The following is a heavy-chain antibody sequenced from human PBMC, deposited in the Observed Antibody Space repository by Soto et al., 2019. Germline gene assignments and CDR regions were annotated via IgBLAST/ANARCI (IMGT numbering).Heavy chain of an antibody. CDR3: ARILVVEWLLEYYFGY. D-gene: IGHD3-3*01. V-gene: IGHV4-59*08. J-gene: IGHJ4*02. CDR2: IYYSGST. CDR1: GGSISSYY. Sequence: PSETLSLTCTVSGGSISSYYWSWIRQPPGKGLEWIGYIYYSGSTNYNPSLKSRVTISVDTSKNQFSLKLSSVTAADTAVYYCARILVVEWLLEYYFGYWGQGTLVTVSS.